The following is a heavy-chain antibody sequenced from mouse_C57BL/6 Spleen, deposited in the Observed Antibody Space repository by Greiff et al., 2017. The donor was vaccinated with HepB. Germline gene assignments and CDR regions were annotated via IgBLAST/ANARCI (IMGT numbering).Heavy chain of an antibody. Sequence: QVQLQQSGPGLVQPSQSLSITCTVSGFSLTSYGVHWVRQSPGKGLEWLGVIWSGGSTDYNAAFISRLSISKDNSKSQVFFKMNSLQADDTAIYYCASPGGYFDVWGTGTTVTVSS. V-gene: IGHV2-2*01. CDR3: ASPGGYFDV. CDR1: GFSLTSYG. J-gene: IGHJ1*03. CDR2: IWSGGST.